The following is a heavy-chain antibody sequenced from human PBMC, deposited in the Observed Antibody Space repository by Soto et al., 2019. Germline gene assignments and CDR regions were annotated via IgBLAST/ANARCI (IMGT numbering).Heavy chain of an antibody. Sequence: QVQLVQSGAEVKKPGSSVKVSCKASGGTFSSYAISWVRQAPGQGLEWMGGIIPIFGTANYAQKFQGRVMLTADESTSTAYMELGSLRSEDTAVYYCAGPPALTGIYYYYGMDVWGQGTTVTVSS. V-gene: IGHV1-69*12. CDR2: IIPIFGTA. CDR1: GGTFSSYA. D-gene: IGHD2-8*01. CDR3: AGPPALTGIYYYYGMDV. J-gene: IGHJ6*02.